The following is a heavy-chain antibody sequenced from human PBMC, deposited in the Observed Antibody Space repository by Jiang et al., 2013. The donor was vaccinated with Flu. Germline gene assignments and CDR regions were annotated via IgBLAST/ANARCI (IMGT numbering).Heavy chain of an antibody. J-gene: IGHJ5*02. V-gene: IGHV3-30*04. D-gene: IGHD5-18*01. Sequence: VQLLESGGGVVQPGRSLRLSCAASGFTFSSYAFHWVRQAPGKGLEWVALISYDGSNKYYADSVKGRFTISRDNSKNTLYLQMNSLRLEDTAVYYCARDFPPSHRYTYGYFDPWGQGTLVTVSS. CDR3: ARDFPPSHRYTYGYFDP. CDR2: ISYDGSNK. CDR1: GFTFSSYA.